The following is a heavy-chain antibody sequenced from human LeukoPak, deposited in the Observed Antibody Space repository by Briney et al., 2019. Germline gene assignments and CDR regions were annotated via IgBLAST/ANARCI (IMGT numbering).Heavy chain of an antibody. D-gene: IGHD3-16*01. CDR1: RFTVSSYY. J-gene: IGHJ2*01. CDR3: ARDPKGDWYFDL. Sequence: PGGSLRLSCAASRFTVSSYYMSWVRQAPGKGLEWVSVIYSGGSTYYADSVKGRFTISRDNSKNTLYLQMNSLRAEDTAVHYCARDPKGDWYFDLWGRGTLVTVSS. CDR2: IYSGGST. V-gene: IGHV3-53*01.